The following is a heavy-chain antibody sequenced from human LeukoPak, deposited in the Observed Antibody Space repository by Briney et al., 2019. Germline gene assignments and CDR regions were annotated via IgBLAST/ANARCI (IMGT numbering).Heavy chain of an antibody. CDR2: ISSSGSTI. V-gene: IGHV3-48*03. Sequence: GGSLRLSCAASGFTFSSYEMNWVRQAPGKGLEWVSYISSSGSTIYYADSVKGRFTISRDNAKNTLYLQMNSLRAEDTAVYYCAIGLDYGDYFDYWGQGTLVTVSS. J-gene: IGHJ4*02. D-gene: IGHD4-17*01. CDR1: GFTFSSYE. CDR3: AIGLDYGDYFDY.